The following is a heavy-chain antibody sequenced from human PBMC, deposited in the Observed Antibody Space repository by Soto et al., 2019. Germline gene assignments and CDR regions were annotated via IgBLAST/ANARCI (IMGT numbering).Heavy chain of an antibody. CDR2: TFETGSP. J-gene: IGHJ4*02. CDR3: ERRNHYVSGHYYYGDFAF. Sequence: PSETLSLTCVVSGGSIINNKLWSWVRQSPGKGLEWIGETFETGSPHYNPSLKGRVTISLDTSNNQFSLTLKSMTAADTAIYYFERRNHYVSGHYYYGDFAFWGQGTLVTVSS. CDR1: GGSIINNKL. D-gene: IGHD3-10*01. V-gene: IGHV4-4*02.